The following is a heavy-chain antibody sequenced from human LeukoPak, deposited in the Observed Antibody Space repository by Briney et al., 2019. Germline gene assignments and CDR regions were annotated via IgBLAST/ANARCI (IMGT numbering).Heavy chain of an antibody. CDR2: ISSSSSYI. V-gene: IGHV3-21*01. Sequence: AGSLSLSCAASGFTFSSYAMNWVRQAPGKGLEWVSAISSSSSYIYYADSVKGRFTISRANAKNSLYLPMHSLRAEDTAVYYWSRDFSSSWSYWGQGTLVTVSS. CDR3: SRDFSSSWSY. CDR1: GFTFSSYA. J-gene: IGHJ4*02. D-gene: IGHD6-13*01.